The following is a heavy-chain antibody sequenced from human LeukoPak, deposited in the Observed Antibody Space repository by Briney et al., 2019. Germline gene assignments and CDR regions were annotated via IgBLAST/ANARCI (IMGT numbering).Heavy chain of an antibody. CDR3: AKDHLPGIVVADRDY. V-gene: IGHV3-48*01. CDR1: GFTFSSYS. Sequence: GGSLRLSCAASGFTFSSYSMNWVRQAPGKGLEWVSYISSSGSTIYYADSVKGRFTISRDNSKSTLYLQINSLRAEDTAVYYCAKDHLPGIVVADRDYWGQGTLVTVSS. CDR2: ISSSGSTI. D-gene: IGHD6-19*01. J-gene: IGHJ4*02.